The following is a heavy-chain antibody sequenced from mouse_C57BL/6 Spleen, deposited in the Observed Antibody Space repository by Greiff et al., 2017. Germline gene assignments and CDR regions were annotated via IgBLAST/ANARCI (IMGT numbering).Heavy chain of an antibody. CDR2: IYPGDGDT. CDR1: GYAFSSSW. D-gene: IGHD2-14*01. CDR3: ARRGEYRGYARDY. J-gene: IGHJ4*01. Sequence: QVQLQQSGPELVKPGASVKISCKASGYAFSSSWMNWVKPRPGKGLAWIGRIYPGDGDTTYNGKFKGKATLTADNSSSTAYMQRSSLTSEDSAVYFCARRGEYRGYARDYWGQGTSVTVSS. V-gene: IGHV1-82*01.